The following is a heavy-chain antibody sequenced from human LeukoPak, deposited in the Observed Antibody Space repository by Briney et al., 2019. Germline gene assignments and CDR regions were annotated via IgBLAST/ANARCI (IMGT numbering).Heavy chain of an antibody. Sequence: ASVNVSCKASGFVFTSYGFTWVRQAPGQGLEWMGWISANDGKTHYSEKHQGRVTMSTDTVTSTAYMELRSLRSDDTAVYYCARDRVDFWSGYSTPGYWGQGTLVTVSS. V-gene: IGHV1-18*01. CDR3: ARDRVDFWSGYSTPGY. D-gene: IGHD3-3*01. CDR2: ISANDGKT. CDR1: GFVFTSYG. J-gene: IGHJ4*02.